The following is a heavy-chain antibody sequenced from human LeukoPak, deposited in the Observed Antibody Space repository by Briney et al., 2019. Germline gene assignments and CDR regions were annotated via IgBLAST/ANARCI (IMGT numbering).Heavy chain of an antibody. D-gene: IGHD4-17*01. CDR3: ARDAGDLDY. CDR1: GDSISSGDYY. Sequence: PSETLSLTCTVSGDSISSGDYYWSWIRQPPGKGLERIGHIYYSGSTNYNPSLKSRVIISVDTSKNQFSLKLTSVTAADTAVYYCARDAGDLDYWGQGTLATVSS. CDR2: IYYSGST. J-gene: IGHJ4*02. V-gene: IGHV4-30-4*01.